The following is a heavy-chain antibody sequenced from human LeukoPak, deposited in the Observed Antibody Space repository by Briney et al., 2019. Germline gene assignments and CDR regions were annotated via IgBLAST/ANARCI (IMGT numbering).Heavy chain of an antibody. V-gene: IGHV3-74*01. CDR3: AKSGWLLVSTISRTYYSAS. D-gene: IGHD5/OR15-5a*01. CDR1: GFTFSTYW. Sequence: GGSLRLSCVASGFTFSTYWMHWVRQAPGKGLVWVSRISYDGSSTNYADSVKGRFSISRDNAKNTVYLQMNSLRADDTAMYYCAKSGWLLVSTISRTYYSASWGQGTLVTVSS. J-gene: IGHJ4*02. CDR2: ISYDGSST.